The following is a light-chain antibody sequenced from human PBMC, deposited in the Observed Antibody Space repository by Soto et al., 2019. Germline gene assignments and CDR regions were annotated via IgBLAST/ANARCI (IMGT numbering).Light chain of an antibody. V-gene: IGLV1-44*01. CDR3: AGWDGSLKGFV. CDR1: ASNIGRDP. J-gene: IGLJ1*01. CDR2: ENN. Sequence: QSVLTQSPSAPGAPGQRVTISCSGSASNIGRDPVNWYQQVPGTAPKLLIYENNHRPSGVPDRFSGSKSGTSASLVISGLQSEDEAEYFCAGWDGSLKGFVFGTGTKVTVL.